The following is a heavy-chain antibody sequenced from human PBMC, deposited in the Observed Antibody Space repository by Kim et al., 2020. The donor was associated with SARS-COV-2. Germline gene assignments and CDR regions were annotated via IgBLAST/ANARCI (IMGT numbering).Heavy chain of an antibody. CDR1: GGSISSSNW. D-gene: IGHD3-10*01. V-gene: IGHV4-4*02. CDR3: ARVEYIWFGETHWFDP. J-gene: IGHJ5*02. Sequence: SETLSLTCAVSGGSISSSNWWSWVRQPPGKGLEWIGEIYHSGSTNYNPSLKSRVTISVDKSKNQFSLKLSSVTAADTAVYYCARVEYIWFGETHWFDPWGQGTLVTVSS. CDR2: IYHSGST.